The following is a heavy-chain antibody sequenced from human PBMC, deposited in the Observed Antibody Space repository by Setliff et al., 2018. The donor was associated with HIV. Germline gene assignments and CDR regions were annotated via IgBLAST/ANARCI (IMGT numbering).Heavy chain of an antibody. CDR3: ARGGGQYCSGGSCSSRFHYYYYYMDV. D-gene: IGHD2-15*01. V-gene: IGHV3-21*01. CDR1: GFTFSSYS. J-gene: IGHJ6*03. CDR2: ISSSSSYI. Sequence: GGSLRLSCAASGFTFSSYSMNWVRQAPGKGLEWVSSISSSSSYIYYADSVKGRFTISRDNAKNSLYLQMNSLRAEDTAVYYCARGGGQYCSGGSCSSRFHYYYYYMDVWGKGTTVTVSS.